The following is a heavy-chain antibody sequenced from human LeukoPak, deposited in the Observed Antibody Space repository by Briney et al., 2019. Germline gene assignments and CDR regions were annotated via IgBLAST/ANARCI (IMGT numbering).Heavy chain of an antibody. V-gene: IGHV3-7*01. Sequence: PGGSLRLSCVASGFTLSSHWMSWVRQASGKGLEWVAHIKQDGSEKYYVDSVEGRFTISRDNARNSLYLQMNSLRAEDTAVYYCAKDQGYYYDSSGYPSDFDYWGQGTLVTVSS. D-gene: IGHD3-22*01. CDR2: IKQDGSEK. J-gene: IGHJ4*02. CDR3: AKDQGYYYDSSGYPSDFDY. CDR1: GFTLSSHW.